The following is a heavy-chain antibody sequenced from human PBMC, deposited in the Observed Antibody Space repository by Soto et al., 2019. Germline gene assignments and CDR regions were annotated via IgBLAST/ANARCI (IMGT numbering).Heavy chain of an antibody. CDR2: IGSKAYDGAP. J-gene: IGHJ4*02. D-gene: IGHD5-12*01. Sequence: SLRLSCAASGFTFSNAWMSWFRQAPGKGLEWVGLIGSKAYDGAPEYAASVRGRFTISRDDSNNIAYLRMNSLKTEDTAVYYCARPGVEMATISYFDSWGQGTLVTVSS. V-gene: IGHV3-49*03. CDR1: GFTFSNAW. CDR3: ARPGVEMATISYFDS.